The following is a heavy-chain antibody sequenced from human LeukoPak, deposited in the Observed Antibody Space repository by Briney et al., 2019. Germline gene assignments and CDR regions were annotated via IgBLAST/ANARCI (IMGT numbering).Heavy chain of an antibody. CDR2: INYSGTT. D-gene: IGHD6-13*01. CDR1: GGSFSGGY. CDR3: ARWVATVPKMFDS. V-gene: IGHV4-34*01. Sequence: SETLSLTCAVYGGSFSGGYWSWIRQSPGKGLEWIGEINYSGTTNYSPSLKSRVTISVDTSKNQFSLRLNSVTAADTAVYYCARWVATVPKMFDSWGHGTLVTVSS. J-gene: IGHJ5*01.